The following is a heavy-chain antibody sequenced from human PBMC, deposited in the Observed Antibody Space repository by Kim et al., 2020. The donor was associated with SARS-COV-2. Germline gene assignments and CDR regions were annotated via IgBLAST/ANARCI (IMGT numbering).Heavy chain of an antibody. CDR3: ASPGSSRFLDHEAFDI. V-gene: IGHV1-69*04. J-gene: IGHJ3*02. CDR2: IIPILGIA. Sequence: SVKVSCKASGGTFSSYAISWVRQAPGQGLEWMGRIIPILGIANYAQKFQGRVTITADKSTSTAYMELSSLRSEDTAVYYCASPGSSRFLDHEAFDIWGQGTMVTVSS. D-gene: IGHD3-3*01. CDR1: GGTFSSYA.